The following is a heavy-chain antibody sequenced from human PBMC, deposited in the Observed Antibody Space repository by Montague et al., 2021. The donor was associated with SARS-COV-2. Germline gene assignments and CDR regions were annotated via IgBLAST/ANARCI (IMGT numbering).Heavy chain of an antibody. V-gene: IGHV4-59*01. J-gene: IGHJ4*02. D-gene: IGHD3-3*01. CDR3: ASQVPDFWSGIDY. CDR2: IYYSGST. CDR1: GGSISSYY. Sequence: TLSLTCTVSGGSISSYYWSWIRQPPGKGLEWLGYIYYSGSTNYNPSLKSRVTISVNTSKNQFSLKLSSVTAADTAVYYCASQVPDFWSGIDYWGQGTLVTVSS.